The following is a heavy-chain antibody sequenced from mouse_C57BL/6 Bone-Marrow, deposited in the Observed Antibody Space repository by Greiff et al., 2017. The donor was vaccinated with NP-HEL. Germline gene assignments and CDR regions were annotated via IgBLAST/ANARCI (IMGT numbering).Heavy chain of an antibody. CDR3: VRKGYYSNPFAY. Sequence: VQLQQSGAELVKPGASVKISCKASGYAFSSYWMNWVKQRPGKGLEWIGQIYPGDGDTNYNGKFKGKATLTADKSSSTAYMQLSSLTSEDSAVYFCVRKGYYSNPFAYWGQGTLVTVSA. V-gene: IGHV1-80*01. CDR1: GYAFSSYW. CDR2: IYPGDGDT. D-gene: IGHD2-5*01. J-gene: IGHJ3*01.